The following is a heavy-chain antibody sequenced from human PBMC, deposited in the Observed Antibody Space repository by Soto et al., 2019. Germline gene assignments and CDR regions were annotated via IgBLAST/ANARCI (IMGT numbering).Heavy chain of an antibody. J-gene: IGHJ6*02. D-gene: IGHD3-16*01. CDR2: INSDGSST. Sequence: PGGSLRLSCAASGFTLSSYWMHWVRQAPGKGLVWVSRINSDGSSTSYADSVKGRFTISRDNAKNTLYLQMNSLRAEDTAVNYCARDAYGSGMYVWGQGTTVTVSS. V-gene: IGHV3-74*01. CDR3: ARDAYGSGMYV. CDR1: GFTLSSYW.